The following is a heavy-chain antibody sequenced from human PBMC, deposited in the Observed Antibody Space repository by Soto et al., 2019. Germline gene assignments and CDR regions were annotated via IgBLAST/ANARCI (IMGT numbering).Heavy chain of an antibody. V-gene: IGHV1-46*01. J-gene: IGHJ6*02. CDR2: LNPSGTTT. CDR1: GYTFTSFY. CDR3: SKPQIARHYYSGKEV. Sequence: QVQLVQSGAEVKKPGASVEVSCNATGYTFTSFYMHWVRQAPGQGLEWMGILNPSGTTTDYAQKFQGRVTMTTDTSTSTYYMELSSLTSEDTAVYYCSKPQIARHYYSGKEVWGQGTAVTVSS.